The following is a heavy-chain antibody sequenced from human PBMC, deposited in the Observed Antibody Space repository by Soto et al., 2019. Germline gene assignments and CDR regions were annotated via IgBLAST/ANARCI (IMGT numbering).Heavy chain of an antibody. J-gene: IGHJ4*02. Sequence: EVQLVESGGGLVKPGGSLRLSCAASGFTFDNAWMTWVRKAPGKGLEWVGRIKSKTDGGTTDYASPVKGRFTISRDDSKNTLYLQMNSLKTEDTAMYYCTTDLPWSYGALAYWGQGTLVTVSS. D-gene: IGHD1-26*01. CDR2: IKSKTDGGTT. CDR1: GFTFDNAW. CDR3: TTDLPWSYGALAY. V-gene: IGHV3-15*01.